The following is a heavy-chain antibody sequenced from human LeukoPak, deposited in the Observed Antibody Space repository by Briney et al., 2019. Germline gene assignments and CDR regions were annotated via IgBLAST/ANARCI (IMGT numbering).Heavy chain of an antibody. CDR2: ISNYNANT. J-gene: IGHJ6*03. CDR3: ARADYGASDYYYYMDV. V-gene: IGHV1-18*01. CDR1: GYTFISYG. D-gene: IGHD4-17*01. Sequence: ASVKVSCKASGYTFISYGISWVRQAPGQGLEWMGWISNYNANTNYAQKFQGRVTMTTDTSTSTAHMELRSLRSDDTAVYYCARADYGASDYYYYMDVWGKGTTVTVSS.